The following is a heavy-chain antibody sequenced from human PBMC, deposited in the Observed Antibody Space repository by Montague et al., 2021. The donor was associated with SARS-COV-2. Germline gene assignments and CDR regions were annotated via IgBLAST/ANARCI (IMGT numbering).Heavy chain of an antibody. V-gene: IGHV3-23*01. J-gene: IGHJ2*01. CDR1: GFAFNNFA. CDR2: IFGSAAGT. Sequence: SLRLSCAASGFAFNNFAMTWVRQAPGKGLEWVSSIFGSAAGTYYADSVKGRFTISRDNSKNTLYLQMNSLRAEDTAKYNCAKQPGAGAVVYWYFDLWGRGTVVSVSS. CDR3: AKQPGAGAVVYWYFDL. D-gene: IGHD6-19*01.